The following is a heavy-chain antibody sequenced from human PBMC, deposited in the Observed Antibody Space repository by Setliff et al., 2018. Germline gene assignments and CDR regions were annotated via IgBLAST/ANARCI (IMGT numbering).Heavy chain of an antibody. D-gene: IGHD4-4*01. V-gene: IGHV4-39*07. Sequence: PSETLSLTCTVSGGSISSSSYYWGWIRQPPGKGLEWIGSIYYSGSTYHNPSLKSRVTISVDTSKNQFSLKLSSVTAADTAVYYCARDYSNYIDWFDPWGQGTLVTVSS. CDR1: GGSISSSSYY. CDR2: IYYSGST. CDR3: ARDYSNYIDWFDP. J-gene: IGHJ5*02.